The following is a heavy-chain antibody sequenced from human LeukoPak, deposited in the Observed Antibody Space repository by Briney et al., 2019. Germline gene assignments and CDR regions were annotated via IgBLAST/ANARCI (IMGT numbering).Heavy chain of an antibody. CDR3: ARRLGSYHSFDY. Sequence: PSETLSLTCTVSGGSISSSSYYWGWIRQPPGMGLEWLGSIFYSGSTYYNPSLKSRVTISVDTSRNQFSLKLRSVTAADTAVYYCARRLGSYHSFDYWGQGTLVTVSS. CDR2: IFYSGST. D-gene: IGHD3-10*01. CDR1: GGSISSSSYY. J-gene: IGHJ4*02. V-gene: IGHV4-39*01.